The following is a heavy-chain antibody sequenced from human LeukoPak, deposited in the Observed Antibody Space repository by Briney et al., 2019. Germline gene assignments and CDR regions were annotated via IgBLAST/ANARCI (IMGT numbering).Heavy chain of an antibody. CDR2: ISAYNGNT. J-gene: IGHJ1*01. CDR3: ATHSSAYYYVNPLWQH. Sequence: GASVKVSCKASGYTFTGYYMHWVRQAPGQGLEWMGWISAYNGNTNYAQKLQGRVTMTTDTSTSTAYMELRSLRSDDTAVYYCATHSSAYYYVNPLWQHWGQGTLVTVSS. CDR1: GYTFTGYY. D-gene: IGHD3-22*01. V-gene: IGHV1-18*04.